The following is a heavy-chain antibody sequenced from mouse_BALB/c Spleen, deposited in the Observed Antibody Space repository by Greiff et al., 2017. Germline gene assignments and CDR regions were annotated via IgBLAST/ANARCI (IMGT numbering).Heavy chain of an antibody. CDR2: ISSGGGST. CDR1: GFAFSSYD. V-gene: IGHV5-12-1*01. CDR3: ARHGDGSSFSYWYFDV. D-gene: IGHD1-1*01. Sequence: EVKLVESGGGLVKPGGSLKLSCAASGFAFSSYDMSWVRQTPEKRLEWVAYISSGGGSTYYPDTVKGRFTISRDNAKNTLYLQMSSLKSEDTAMYYCARHGDGSSFSYWYFDVWGAGTTVTVSS. J-gene: IGHJ1*01.